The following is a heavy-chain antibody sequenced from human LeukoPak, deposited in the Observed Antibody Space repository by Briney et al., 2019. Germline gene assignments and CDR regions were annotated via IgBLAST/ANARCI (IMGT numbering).Heavy chain of an antibody. Sequence: GGSLRLSCAASGFPFSSYSMNWVRQAPGKGLEWVSSISTSSSYIYYADSVKGRFTISRDNAKNSLYLQMNSLRAEDTAVYYCARVPLYYYDSSGYLDYWGQGTLVTVSS. D-gene: IGHD3-22*01. J-gene: IGHJ4*02. V-gene: IGHV3-21*01. CDR3: ARVPLYYYDSSGYLDY. CDR2: ISTSSSYI. CDR1: GFPFSSYS.